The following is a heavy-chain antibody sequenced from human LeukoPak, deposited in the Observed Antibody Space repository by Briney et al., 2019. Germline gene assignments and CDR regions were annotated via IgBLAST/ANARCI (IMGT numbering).Heavy chain of an antibody. CDR1: GGSFSGYY. V-gene: IGHV4-34*01. J-gene: IGHJ4*02. CDR2: INHSGST. CDR3: ARGGTYYDSNFNY. D-gene: IGHD3-22*01. Sequence: SETLSLTCAVYGGSFSGYYWSWIRQPPGKGLEWIGEINHSGSTNYNPSLKSRVTISVDTSKNQFSLKLSSVTAADTAVYHCARGGTYYDSNFNYWGQGTLVTVSS.